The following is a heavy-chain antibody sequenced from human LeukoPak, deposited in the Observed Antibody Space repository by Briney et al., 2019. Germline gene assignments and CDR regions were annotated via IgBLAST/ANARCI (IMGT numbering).Heavy chain of an antibody. CDR2: IKQDGSEK. J-gene: IGHJ5*02. D-gene: IGHD3-22*01. Sequence: PGGSLRLSCAASGFTFTSYWMSWVRQAPGKGLEWVANIKQDGSEKYYVDSVKGRFTISRDNAKNSLYLQMNSLRAEDTAVYYCARAHITYDSSGYYYVDWFDPWRQGTLVTVSS. V-gene: IGHV3-7*01. CDR3: ARAHITYDSSGYYYVDWFDP. CDR1: GFTFTSYW.